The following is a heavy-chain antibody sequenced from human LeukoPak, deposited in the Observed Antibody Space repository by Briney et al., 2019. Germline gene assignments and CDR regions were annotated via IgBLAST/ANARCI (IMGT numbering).Heavy chain of an antibody. CDR3: ARTTTPHYYGSGSYALGY. CDR1: GFTFSTYA. V-gene: IGHV3-30-3*01. D-gene: IGHD3-10*01. Sequence: GGSLRLSCAASGFTFSTYAMHWVRQGPGKGLEWVAVISYDGSNKYYADSVKGRFTISRDNSKNTLYLQMSSLSAEDTAVYYCARTTTPHYYGSGSYALGYWGQGTLVTVSS. CDR2: ISYDGSNK. J-gene: IGHJ4*02.